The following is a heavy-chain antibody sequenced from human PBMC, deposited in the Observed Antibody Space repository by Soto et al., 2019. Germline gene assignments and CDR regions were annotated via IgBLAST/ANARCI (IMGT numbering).Heavy chain of an antibody. D-gene: IGHD3-16*01. CDR2: ISGSGGDT. CDR3: AKDPRGSSDNYCDP. CDR1: GFTFRFYA. J-gene: IGHJ5*02. V-gene: IGHV3-23*01. Sequence: EEQLLESGGGLIPPGGSLRLSCAASGFTFRFYAMSWVRQPPGKGLEWISAISGSGGDTYYADSVKGRFTISRDNSKNTVSRQMNNLRAEDTAIYYCAKDPRGSSDNYCDPWGPGTLVSVSS.